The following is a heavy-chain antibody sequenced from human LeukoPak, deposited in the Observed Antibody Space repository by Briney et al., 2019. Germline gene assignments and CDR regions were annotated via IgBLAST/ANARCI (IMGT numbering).Heavy chain of an antibody. Sequence: KPSETLSLTCTVSGGSISSGGYYWSWIRQHPGKGLEWIGYIYYSGSTYYNPSLKSRVTISVDTSKNQFSLKLSSVTAADTAVYYCARDNRYRNYYYGIDVWGQGTTVTVSS. J-gene: IGHJ6*02. D-gene: IGHD1-14*01. V-gene: IGHV4-31*03. CDR2: IYYSGST. CDR1: GGSISSGGYY. CDR3: ARDNRYRNYYYGIDV.